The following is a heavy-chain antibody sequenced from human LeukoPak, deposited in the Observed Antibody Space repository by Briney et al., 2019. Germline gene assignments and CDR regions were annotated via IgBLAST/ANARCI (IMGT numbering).Heavy chain of an antibody. CDR2: ISSSSSYI. D-gene: IGHD6-13*01. Sequence: GGSLRLSCAASGFTFSSYSMNWVRQAPGKGREGVSSISSSSSYIYYADSVKGRFTISRDNAKNSLYLQMNSLRAEDTAVYYCASHPNAAAGLYYYYYMDVWGKGTTVTVSS. V-gene: IGHV3-21*01. J-gene: IGHJ6*03. CDR3: ASHPNAAAGLYYYYYMDV. CDR1: GFTFSSYS.